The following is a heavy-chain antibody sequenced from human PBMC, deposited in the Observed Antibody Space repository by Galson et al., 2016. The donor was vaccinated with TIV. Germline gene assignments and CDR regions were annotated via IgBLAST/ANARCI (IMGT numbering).Heavy chain of an antibody. Sequence: SLRLSCAASGFTSSSYEMNWVRQAPGKGLEWVSYISSGGGTIYYADSVKGRFTISRDNAKKSVYLQMNSLRAEDTAVYYCARDLAGPADYWGQGTLVTVSS. CDR1: GFTSSSYE. J-gene: IGHJ4*02. D-gene: IGHD1-1*01. V-gene: IGHV3-48*03. CDR2: ISSGGGTI. CDR3: ARDLAGPADY.